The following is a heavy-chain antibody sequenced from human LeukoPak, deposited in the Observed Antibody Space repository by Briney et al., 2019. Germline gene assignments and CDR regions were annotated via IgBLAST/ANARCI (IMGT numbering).Heavy chain of an antibody. CDR3: ARSRNTPYYYDSSGYYRGLFDY. Sequence: SETLSLTCTVSGGSISSYYWSWIRQPPGKGLEWIGYIYYSGSTNYNPSLKSRVTISVDTSKNQFSLKLSSVTAADTAVYYCARSRNTPYYYDSSGYYRGLFDYWGQGTLVTVSS. CDR1: GGSISSYY. V-gene: IGHV4-59*08. CDR2: IYYSGST. J-gene: IGHJ4*02. D-gene: IGHD3-22*01.